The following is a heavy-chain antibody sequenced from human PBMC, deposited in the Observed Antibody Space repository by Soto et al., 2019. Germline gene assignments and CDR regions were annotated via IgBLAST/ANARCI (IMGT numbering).Heavy chain of an antibody. J-gene: IGHJ6*02. CDR3: ARGSSSSRSSYYYGMDV. CDR1: GFTFSDHY. D-gene: IGHD6-6*01. V-gene: IGHV3-72*01. CDR2: TRNKANSYTT. Sequence: VQLVESGGGLIQPGGSLRLSCAASGFTFSDHYMDWVRQAPGKGLEWVGRTRNKANSYTTEYAASVKGRFTISRDNSKNSLYLQMNSLTTEDAAVYYCARGSSSSRSSYYYGMDVWGQGTTVTLSS.